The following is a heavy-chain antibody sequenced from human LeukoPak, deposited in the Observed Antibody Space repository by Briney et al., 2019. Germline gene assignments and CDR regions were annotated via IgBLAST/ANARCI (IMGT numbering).Heavy chain of an antibody. CDR2: IYYSGST. CDR3: ARGLPDYYDSSGIDY. Sequence: PSETQSLTCTVSGGSISSSSYYWGWIRQPPGKGLEWIGSIYYSGSTYYNPSLKSRVTISVDTSKNQLSLKLSSVTAADTAVYYCARGLPDYYDSSGIDYWGQGTLVTVSS. CDR1: GGSISSSSYY. J-gene: IGHJ4*02. D-gene: IGHD3-22*01. V-gene: IGHV4-39*01.